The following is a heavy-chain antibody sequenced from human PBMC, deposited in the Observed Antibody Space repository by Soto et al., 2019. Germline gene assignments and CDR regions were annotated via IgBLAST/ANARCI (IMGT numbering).Heavy chain of an antibody. Sequence: PSETLSRTCAVYGGSFSGYYWSWIRQPPGKGLEWIGEINHSGSTNYNPSLKSRVTISVDTSKNQFSLKLSSVTAADTAVYYCARGYSNYEQDHYYYYGMDVWGQGTTVTVSS. CDR1: GGSFSGYY. J-gene: IGHJ6*02. CDR3: ARGYSNYEQDHYYYYGMDV. D-gene: IGHD4-4*01. V-gene: IGHV4-34*01. CDR2: INHSGST.